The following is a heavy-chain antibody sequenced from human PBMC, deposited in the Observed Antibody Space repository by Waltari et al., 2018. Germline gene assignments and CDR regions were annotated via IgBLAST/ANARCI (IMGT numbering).Heavy chain of an antibody. J-gene: IGHJ4*02. CDR3: ASGPYYYDSSGYPLDY. D-gene: IGHD3-22*01. CDR2: INHSGST. V-gene: IGHV4-34*01. CDR1: GGSFSGYY. Sequence: QVQLQQWGAGLLKPSETLSLTCAVYGGSFSGYYWSWIRQPPGKGLEWIGEINHSGSTNYNPSLKSRVIISVDTSKNQFSLKLSSVTAADTAVYYCASGPYYYDSSGYPLDYWGQGTLVTVSS.